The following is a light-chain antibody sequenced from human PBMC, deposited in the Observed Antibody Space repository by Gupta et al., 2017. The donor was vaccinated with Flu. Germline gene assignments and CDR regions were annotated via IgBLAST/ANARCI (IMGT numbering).Light chain of an antibody. CDR3: QQYGSSPFT. CDR1: QSVTANY. Sequence: EIVLTQSPDTLFLSPGERATLSCRASQSVTANYLAWYQQKPGQAPRLLIYGASRRATGIPDRFSGGGSGTDFTLTISRLEPEDSAVYYCQQYGSSPFTFGPGTKVDIK. J-gene: IGKJ3*01. V-gene: IGKV3-20*01. CDR2: GAS.